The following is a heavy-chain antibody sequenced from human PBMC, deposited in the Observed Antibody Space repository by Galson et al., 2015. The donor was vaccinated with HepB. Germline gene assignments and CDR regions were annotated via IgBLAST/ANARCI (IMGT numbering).Heavy chain of an antibody. D-gene: IGHD1-26*01. J-gene: IGHJ4*02. Sequence: SLRLSCAASGFMFRSYWMNWVRQAPGKGPEWVAKISEDGSEKYFVDSVKGRFTISRDNAKNSLYLQVSSLRAADTAVYFCGREVGGWELLRRADGTTGGIDYWGQGTLVTVSA. V-gene: IGHV3-7*03. CDR1: GFMFRSYW. CDR3: GREVGGWELLRRADGTTGGIDY. CDR2: ISEDGSEK.